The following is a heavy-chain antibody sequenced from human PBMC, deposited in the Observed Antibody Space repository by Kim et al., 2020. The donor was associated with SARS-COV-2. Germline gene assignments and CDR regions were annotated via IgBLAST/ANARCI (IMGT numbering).Heavy chain of an antibody. J-gene: IGHJ5*01. CDR3: ARENPSGYSSSWFLGWFDP. CDR2: ISRSGSTI. V-gene: IGHV3-11*01. Sequence: GGSLRLSCAASGFTFSDYYMSWIRQAPGKGLEWVSYISRSGSTIYYADSVKGRFTISRDNAKNSLYLQMNSLRAEDTAVYYCARENPSGYSSSWFLGWFDPWGQGTLVTVSS. D-gene: IGHD6-13*01. CDR1: GFTFSDYY.